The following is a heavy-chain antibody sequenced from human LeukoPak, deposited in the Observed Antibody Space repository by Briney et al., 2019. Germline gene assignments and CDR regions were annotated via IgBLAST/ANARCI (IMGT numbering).Heavy chain of an antibody. D-gene: IGHD6-19*01. J-gene: IGHJ4*02. CDR1: GYIFANYW. Sequence: GESLQISCKGSGYIFANYWIGWVRQMPGKGLEWMGIIYPGDSDTRYSPSFQGQVTISADKSISTAYLQWSSLKASDTAVYYCARREGGWYLDYWGQGTLVTVSS. CDR3: ARREGGWYLDY. CDR2: IYPGDSDT. V-gene: IGHV5-51*01.